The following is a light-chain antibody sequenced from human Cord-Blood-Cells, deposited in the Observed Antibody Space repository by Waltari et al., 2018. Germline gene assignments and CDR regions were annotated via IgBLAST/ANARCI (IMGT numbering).Light chain of an antibody. CDR1: QSVLYSSNNENY. Sequence: IVMTQSPDSLAVSLGERATINCESSQSVLYSSNNENYLAWYQQKPGQPPKLLIYWASTREAGVPDRFSRSGSGTDFTLTISSLQAEDVAVYYCQQYYSTPLTFGGGTKVEIK. CDR3: QQYYSTPLT. J-gene: IGKJ4*01. V-gene: IGKV4-1*01. CDR2: WAS.